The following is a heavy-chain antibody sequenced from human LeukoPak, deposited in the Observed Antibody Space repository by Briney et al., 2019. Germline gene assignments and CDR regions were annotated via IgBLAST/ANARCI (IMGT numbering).Heavy chain of an antibody. V-gene: IGHV3-23*01. D-gene: IGHD3-16*01. J-gene: IGHJ1*01. CDR2: ISGSGGNT. CDR3: AKDDAWGRYKD. CDR1: GFTFSSYA. Sequence: PGGSLRLSCAASGFTFSSYAMSWVRQAPGKGLEWVSAISGSGGNTYYTDSVKGRFTISRDNSKNTVSLQMNSLRGDDTAVYYCAKDDAWGRYKDWGQGTLVTVSS.